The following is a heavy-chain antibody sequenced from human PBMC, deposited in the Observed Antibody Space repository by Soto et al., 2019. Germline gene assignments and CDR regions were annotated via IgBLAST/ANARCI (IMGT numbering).Heavy chain of an antibody. J-gene: IGHJ4*02. CDR1: GFTFSSYW. Sequence: EVQLVESGGGLVQPGGSLRLSCAASGFTFSSYWLHWVRQAPGEGLVWVSRINSDGSSTRYADSVKGRFTISRDNAKNTLYLQMNNLRAEDTAVYYFATQIAAGGGGWGQGTLVTVSS. V-gene: IGHV3-74*01. CDR3: ATQIAAGGGG. CDR2: INSDGSST. D-gene: IGHD6-13*01.